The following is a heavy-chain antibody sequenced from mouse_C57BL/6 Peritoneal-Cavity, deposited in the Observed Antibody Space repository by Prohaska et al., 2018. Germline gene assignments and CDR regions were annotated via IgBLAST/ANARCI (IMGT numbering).Heavy chain of an antibody. J-gene: IGHJ1*03. CDR2: IWSDGST. CDR1: GFSLTSYG. Sequence: QVQLKESGPGLVAPSQSLSITCTVSGFSLTSYGLHWGRQPPGKGLEWLVVIWSDGSTTYNSALKARLSISKDNSKSQVFLKMNSLQTDDTAMYYCARDYDWYFDVWGTGTTVTVSS. CDR3: ARDYDWYFDV. D-gene: IGHD2-4*01. V-gene: IGHV2-6*03.